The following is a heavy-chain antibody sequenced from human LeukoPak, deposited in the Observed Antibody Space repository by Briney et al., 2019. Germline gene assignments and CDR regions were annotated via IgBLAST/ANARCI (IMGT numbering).Heavy chain of an antibody. J-gene: IGHJ4*02. CDR1: GFTFSSYE. D-gene: IGHD4-17*01. CDR3: ARVRVTVTTLDY. V-gene: IGHV3-48*03. Sequence: PGGSLRLSCAASGFTFSSYEVNWVRQAPGKGLEGVSYISSSGSTMYYADSVKGGFTVSRDNPKNSLFLQMNSLRAEDTAVYYCARVRVTVTTLDYWGQGALVTVSS. CDR2: ISSSGSTM.